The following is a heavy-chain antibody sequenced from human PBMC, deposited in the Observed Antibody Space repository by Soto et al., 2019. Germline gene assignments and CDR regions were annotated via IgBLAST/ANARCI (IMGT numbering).Heavy chain of an antibody. CDR3: TTSISGLVTGH. CDR1: GFRFSDAW. J-gene: IGHJ4*02. CDR2: IRSKADGGTT. Sequence: VPLVESGGGLVEPGGSLRLSCAASGFRFSDAWMTWIRQAPGKGLEWVGRIRSKADGGTTDYAAPVKGRFTFSRDDSKNTLFLQMNSLKTEDTAVYYCTTSISGLVTGHWGQGTLVTVSS. V-gene: IGHV3-15*07. D-gene: IGHD3-3*01.